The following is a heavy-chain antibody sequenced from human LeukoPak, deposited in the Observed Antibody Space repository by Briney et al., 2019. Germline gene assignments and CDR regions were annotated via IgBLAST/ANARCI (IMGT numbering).Heavy chain of an antibody. J-gene: IGHJ5*02. CDR3: ARDMDNWFDP. Sequence: SETLSLTCTVSGGSISSSTYYWGWIRQAPGKGLEWIGSIYYSGSTYYNPSLKSRVTISVDTSKNQFSLKLSSVTAADTAVYYCARDMDNWFDPWGQGTLVTVSS. D-gene: IGHD3-10*01. CDR1: GGSISSSTYY. CDR2: IYYSGST. V-gene: IGHV4-39*07.